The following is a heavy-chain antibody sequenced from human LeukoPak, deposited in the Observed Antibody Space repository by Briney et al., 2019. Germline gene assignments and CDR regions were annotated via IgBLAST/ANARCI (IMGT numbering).Heavy chain of an antibody. Sequence: PGGSLRLSCATSGFSFTDYPMNWVRQAPGKGLEWISNIRTTAEGAKYAYYADSVKGRVTISRDNSKNTVYLQMNSLRAEDTAEYFCAKTLGSGAILPYSWGQGTLVTASS. CDR2: IRTTAEGA. J-gene: IGHJ4*02. CDR1: GFSFTDYP. V-gene: IGHV3-23*01. CDR3: AKTLGSGAILPYS. D-gene: IGHD2-2*01.